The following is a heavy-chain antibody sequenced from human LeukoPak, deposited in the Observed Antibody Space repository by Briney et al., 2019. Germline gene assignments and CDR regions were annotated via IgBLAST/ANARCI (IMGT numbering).Heavy chain of an antibody. V-gene: IGHV3-23*01. CDR3: ARTGDSGSSYYYGMDV. Sequence: GSLRLSCAASGFTFTSYTMSWVRQAPGEGLAWVSAISGSGGTTYYADSVKGRFTISRDNSKNMLYLQMNSLRAEDTAVYYCARTGDSGSSYYYGMDVWGQGTTVTVSS. D-gene: IGHD1-26*01. CDR2: ISGSGGTT. J-gene: IGHJ6*02. CDR1: GFTFTSYT.